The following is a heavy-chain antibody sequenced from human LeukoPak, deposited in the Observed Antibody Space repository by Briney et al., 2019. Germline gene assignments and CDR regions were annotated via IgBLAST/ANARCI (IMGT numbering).Heavy chain of an antibody. CDR1: GVSISSSNSY. V-gene: IGHV4-39*01. D-gene: IGHD3/OR15-3a*01. J-gene: IGHJ4*02. CDR2: IYYSGNT. CDR3: ARQTGSGLFILP. Sequence: KPSETLSLTCTVSGVSISSSNSYWGWLRQPPGKGLEWIVSIYYSGNTYDNASLKSQISISIDTSKNQFSLRLTSVTAADTAVYYCARQTGSGLFILPGGQGTLVTVSA.